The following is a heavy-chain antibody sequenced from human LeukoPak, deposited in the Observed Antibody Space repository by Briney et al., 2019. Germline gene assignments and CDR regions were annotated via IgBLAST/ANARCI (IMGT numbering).Heavy chain of an antibody. D-gene: IGHD4-17*01. J-gene: IGHJ4*02. CDR1: GFTFSDYY. CDR2: ISSSGSTI. CDR3: ARGKGNHDYGDYDAYYFDY. Sequence: GGSLRLSCAASGFTFSDYYMSWIRQAPGKGLEWVSYISSSGSTIYYADSVKGRFTISRDNAKNSLYLQMNSLRAEDTALYHCARGKGNHDYGDYDAYYFDYWGQGTLVTVSS. V-gene: IGHV3-11*01.